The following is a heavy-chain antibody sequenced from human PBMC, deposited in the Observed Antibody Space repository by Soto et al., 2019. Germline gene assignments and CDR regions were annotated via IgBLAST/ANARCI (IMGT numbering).Heavy chain of an antibody. Sequence: QVQLQQWGAGLLKPSETLSLNCAVYGGSFYWTWIRQPPGKGLEWIGEIRHSGSTNYNPSLKSRVSVSQGRCKSRVSRRVYSVPPGDTAVFYCGGGGGDYAHPVDVWGQGTTFTFSS. D-gene: IGHD4-17*01. CDR3: GGGGGDYAHPVDV. CDR2: IRHSGST. CDR1: GGSFY. J-gene: IGHJ6*02. V-gene: IGHV4-34*01.